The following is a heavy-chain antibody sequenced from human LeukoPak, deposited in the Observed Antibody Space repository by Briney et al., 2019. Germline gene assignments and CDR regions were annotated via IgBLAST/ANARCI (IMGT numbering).Heavy chain of an antibody. D-gene: IGHD5-24*01. CDR3: ARVRMATASYFDY. V-gene: IGHV4-59*01. Sequence: SETLSLTCTVSGGSISSYYWSWIRQPPGKGLEWIGYIYYSGSTNYNPSLKSRVTISVDTSKNQFSLKLSSVTAADTAVYYCARVRMATASYFDYWGQGTLVTVSS. CDR2: IYYSGST. J-gene: IGHJ4*02. CDR1: GGSISSYY.